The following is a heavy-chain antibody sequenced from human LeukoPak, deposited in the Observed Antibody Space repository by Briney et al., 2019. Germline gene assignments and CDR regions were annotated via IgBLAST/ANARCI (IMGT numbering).Heavy chain of an antibody. J-gene: IGHJ6*02. CDR1: GGSINSYY. CDR2: IYYSGSP. V-gene: IGHV4-59*01. Sequence: KPSETLSLNCTVSGGSINSYYWSWIRQPPGKGLEWSGYIYYSGSPNYNPSLKSRVTISVDTSKNQLSLKLNSVSATDTAVYYCARGRAYCGGDCSNYGMDVWGQGTTVTVSS. D-gene: IGHD2-21*02. CDR3: ARGRAYCGGDCSNYGMDV.